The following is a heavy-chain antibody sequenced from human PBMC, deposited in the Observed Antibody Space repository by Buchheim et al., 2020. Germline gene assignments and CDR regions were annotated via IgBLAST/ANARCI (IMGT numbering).Heavy chain of an antibody. CDR2: MNPNSGNT. D-gene: IGHD6-13*01. J-gene: IGHJ6*02. CDR3: ARGSLGPAGLNYYYYGMDV. Sequence: QVQLVQSGAEVKKPGASVKVSCKASGYTFTSYDINWVRQATGQGLEWMGWMNPNSGNTGYAQKFQGRVTMTRNTSIGKAYMELSSLRSEDTAVYYCARGSLGPAGLNYYYYGMDVWGQGTT. V-gene: IGHV1-8*01. CDR1: GYTFTSYD.